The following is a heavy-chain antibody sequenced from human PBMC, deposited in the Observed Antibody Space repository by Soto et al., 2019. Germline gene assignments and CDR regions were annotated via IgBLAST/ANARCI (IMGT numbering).Heavy chain of an antibody. CDR3: ARHPAGSYSPGALDY. CDR2: IDPSDSYT. Sequence: PGEPLKISCKVSGYTFTSYWISWVRKMPGKGLEWMGRIDPSDSYTNYSPSFQGHVTISADKSISTAYLQWSSLKASDTAMYYCARHPAGSYSPGALDYWGQGTLVTVSS. V-gene: IGHV5-10-1*01. D-gene: IGHD1-26*01. CDR1: GYTFTSYW. J-gene: IGHJ4*02.